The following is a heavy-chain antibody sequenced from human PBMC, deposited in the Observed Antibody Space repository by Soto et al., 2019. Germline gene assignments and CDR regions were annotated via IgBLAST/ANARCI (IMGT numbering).Heavy chain of an antibody. D-gene: IGHD1-26*01. V-gene: IGHV3-72*01. CDR1: GFTFSDYY. Sequence: LSLSCAASGFTFSDYYMDWVRQAPGKGLEWVGRIRNKVKSYSTEYAASVKGRFILSRDDSNNSLYLQMNSLRTEDTAVYYCVRDRSWSYESWGLGTLVTVSS. CDR3: VRDRSWSYES. CDR2: IRNKVKSYST. J-gene: IGHJ5*02.